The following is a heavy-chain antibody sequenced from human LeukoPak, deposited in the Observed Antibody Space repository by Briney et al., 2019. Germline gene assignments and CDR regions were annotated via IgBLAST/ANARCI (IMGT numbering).Heavy chain of an antibody. J-gene: IGHJ4*02. V-gene: IGHV1-46*03. Sequence: ASVKLSCKASGYTFTSYYMHWVRQAPGQGLGWMGRINSSGGSTSYAQKFQGRVTMTRDTSTSTVYMELSHLRSEDTTVYYCARDFKSSHDYWGQGTLVTVSS. CDR2: INSSGGST. CDR1: GYTFTSYY. CDR3: ARDFKSSHDY.